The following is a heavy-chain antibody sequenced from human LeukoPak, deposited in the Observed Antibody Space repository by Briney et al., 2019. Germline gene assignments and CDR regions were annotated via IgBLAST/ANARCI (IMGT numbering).Heavy chain of an antibody. J-gene: IGHJ4*02. CDR1: GFTFSTYA. CDR3: AKAASGNWNDVSDY. D-gene: IGHD1-20*01. V-gene: IGHV3-23*01. Sequence: PGGSLRLSCAASGFTFSTYAMSWVRQAPGKGLEWVSAFIGRGVSTSYAVSVRGRFTISRDNSKNTLYLQMNSLRAEDTAVYYCAKAASGNWNDVSDYWGQGTLVTVSS. CDR2: FIGRGVST.